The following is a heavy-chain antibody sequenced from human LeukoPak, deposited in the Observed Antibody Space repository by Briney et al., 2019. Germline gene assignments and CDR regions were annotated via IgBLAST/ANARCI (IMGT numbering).Heavy chain of an antibody. Sequence: PGGSLRLSCAASGFTVSSNYMSWVRQAPGKGLEWVSVIYSDRSAYYADSVKGRVTIARDNSKNTLYLQMNSLRPEDTAVYYCAVNPNHNHFYYMDVWGNGTTVTVSS. CDR2: IYSDRSA. CDR1: GFTVSSNY. J-gene: IGHJ6*03. V-gene: IGHV3-66*02. CDR3: AVNPNHNHFYYMDV. D-gene: IGHD1-1*01.